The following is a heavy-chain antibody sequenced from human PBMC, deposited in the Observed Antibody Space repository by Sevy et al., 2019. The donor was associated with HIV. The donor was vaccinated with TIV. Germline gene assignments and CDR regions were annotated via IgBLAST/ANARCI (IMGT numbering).Heavy chain of an antibody. D-gene: IGHD6-13*01. V-gene: IGHV3-23*01. J-gene: IGHJ1*01. Sequence: GGSLRLSCAASGFIFSGYVMSWVRQAPGKGLEWVSTISGSGGSTYYADSVKGRFAISRDNSKNTLDLEMNSRRVEDTAVYYCAKDASSSWTGGTFQHWGQGTLVTVSS. CDR1: GFIFSGYV. CDR3: AKDASSSWTGGTFQH. CDR2: ISGSGGST.